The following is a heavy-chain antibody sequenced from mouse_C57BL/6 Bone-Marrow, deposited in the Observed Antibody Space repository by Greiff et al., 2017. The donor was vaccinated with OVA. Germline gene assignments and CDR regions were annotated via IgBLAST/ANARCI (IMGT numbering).Heavy chain of an antibody. V-gene: IGHV5-16*01. CDR3: AREDYDGSSTNWYFDV. CDR2: INYDGSST. Sequence: EVKLVESEGGLVQPGSSMKLSCTASGFTFSDYYLAWVRQVPEKGLEWVANINYDGSSTYYLDSLKSRFIISRDNAKNILYLQMSSLKSEDTATYYCAREDYDGSSTNWYFDVWGTGTTVTVSS. J-gene: IGHJ1*03. D-gene: IGHD1-1*01. CDR1: GFTFSDYY.